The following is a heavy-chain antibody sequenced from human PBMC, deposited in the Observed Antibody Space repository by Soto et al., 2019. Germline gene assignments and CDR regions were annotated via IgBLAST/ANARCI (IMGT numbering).Heavy chain of an antibody. CDR1: GFTFSSYA. V-gene: IGHV3-23*01. CDR3: AKGPRRLGVIDY. D-gene: IGHD1-26*01. J-gene: IGHJ4*02. CDR2: ISGSGGST. Sequence: LRLSCAASGFTFSSYAMSWVRQAPGKGLEWVSAISGSGGSTYYADSVKGRFTVSRDNSKNTLYLQMNSLRAEDTAVYYCAKGPRRLGVIDYWGQGTLVTVSS.